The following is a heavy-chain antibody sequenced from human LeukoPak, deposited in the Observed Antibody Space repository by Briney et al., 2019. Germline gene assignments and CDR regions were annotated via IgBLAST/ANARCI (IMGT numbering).Heavy chain of an antibody. Sequence: ASVKVSCKASGYTFDDEYIHWVRQAPGQGLEWMGWINPNSGGTSSAQKFQGRVTMTRDTSITTVYMEVNWLTSDDTAIYYCARADRLHGGPYLIGPWGQGTLVTVSS. D-gene: IGHD2-21*01. CDR1: GYTFDDEY. J-gene: IGHJ5*02. CDR2: INPNSGGT. CDR3: ARADRLHGGPYLIGP. V-gene: IGHV1-2*02.